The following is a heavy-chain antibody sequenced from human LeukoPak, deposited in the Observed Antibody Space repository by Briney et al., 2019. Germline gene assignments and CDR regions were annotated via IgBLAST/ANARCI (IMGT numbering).Heavy chain of an antibody. Sequence: PGGSLRLSCAASGFTFSSYGMHWVRQAPGKGLEWVAVIWYDGSNKYYADSVKGRFTISRDNSKNTLYLQMNSLRAEDTAVYYCAKDRGDGYKNNFDYWGQGTLVTVSS. D-gene: IGHD5-24*01. CDR1: GFTFSSYG. V-gene: IGHV3-33*06. CDR3: AKDRGDGYKNNFDY. CDR2: IWYDGSNK. J-gene: IGHJ4*02.